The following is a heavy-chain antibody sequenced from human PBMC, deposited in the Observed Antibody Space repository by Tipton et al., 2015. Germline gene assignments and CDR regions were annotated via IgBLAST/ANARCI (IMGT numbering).Heavy chain of an antibody. J-gene: IGHJ4*02. V-gene: IGHV3-7*03. CDR2: IREDGSEK. D-gene: IGHD3-10*01. CDR3: VRGHPGDY. CDR1: GFALTSYW. Sequence: SLRLSCAASGFALTSYWMSWVRQAPGKGLEWVANIREDGSEKFYADSVKGRFTISRDNAKNSLYLQMNSLGAEDTAVYYCVRGHPGDYWGQGTLVTVSS.